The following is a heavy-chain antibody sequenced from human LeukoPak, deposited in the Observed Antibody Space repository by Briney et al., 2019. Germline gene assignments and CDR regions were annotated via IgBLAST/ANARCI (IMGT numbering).Heavy chain of an antibody. J-gene: IGHJ4*02. CDR3: ARHAHAYSSSFNY. CDR1: GVSISSSSYY. Sequence: PSETLSLTCTVSGVSISSSSYYWGWIRQPPGKGLEWIGSIYYSGSTYYNPSLKSRVTISVDTSKNQFSLKLSSVTAADTAVYYCARHAHAYSSSFNYWGQGTLVTVSS. D-gene: IGHD6-13*01. V-gene: IGHV4-39*01. CDR2: IYYSGST.